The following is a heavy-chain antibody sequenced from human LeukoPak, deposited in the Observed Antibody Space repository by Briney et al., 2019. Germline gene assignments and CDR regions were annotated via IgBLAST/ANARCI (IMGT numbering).Heavy chain of an antibody. CDR3: AKDKMDGGYWD. J-gene: IGHJ4*02. D-gene: IGHD5-12*01. CDR2: ISWNSGSI. Sequence: SLRLSCAASGFTFDDYAMHWVRQAPGKGLEWVSGISWNSGSIGYADSVKGRFTISRDNAKNSLYLQMNSLRAEDTALYYCAKDKMDGGYWDWGQGTLVTVSS. V-gene: IGHV3-9*01. CDR1: GFTFDDYA.